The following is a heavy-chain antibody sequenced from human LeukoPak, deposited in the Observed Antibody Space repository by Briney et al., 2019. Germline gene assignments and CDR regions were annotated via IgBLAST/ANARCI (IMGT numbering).Heavy chain of an antibody. J-gene: IGHJ4*02. V-gene: IGHV3-7*01. CDR3: ARGSNSSSFRYYFDN. CDR2: IKQDGSEK. Sequence: TGGSLRLSCAGSGFTFSRHWMSWVRQAPGKGLEWVANIKQDGSEKYYVDSVKGRFTISRDNAKNSLYLQMNSLRAEDTAMYYCARGSNSSSFRYYFDNWGQGTLVTVSS. CDR1: GFTFSRHW. D-gene: IGHD6-6*01.